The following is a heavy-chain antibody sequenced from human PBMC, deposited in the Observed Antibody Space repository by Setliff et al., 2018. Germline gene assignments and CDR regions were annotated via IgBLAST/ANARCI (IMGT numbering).Heavy chain of an antibody. CDR1: GFTFSNYE. D-gene: IGHD2-15*01. J-gene: IGHJ4*02. CDR2: INSGGTKT. V-gene: IGHV3-48*03. CDR3: ARTCSGSGCYAGLES. Sequence: GGSLRLSCAASGFTFSNYEMNWVRQAPGKGLEWVSYINSGGTKTYYADSVKGRFTISRDNSENTLYLQMNSLRPDDTAVYYCARTCSGSGCYAGLESWGQGTPVTVSS.